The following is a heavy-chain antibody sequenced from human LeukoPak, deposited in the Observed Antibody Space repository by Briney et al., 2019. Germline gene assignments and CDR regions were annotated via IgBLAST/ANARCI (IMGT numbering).Heavy chain of an antibody. J-gene: IGHJ4*02. CDR1: GGSISNYY. CDR2: ISYSGST. CDR3: ARDSMVRGVIISYFDY. Sequence: SETLSLTCTVSGGSISNYYWTWIRQSPGKGLEWIGYISYSGSTNYNPSLKSRVTISSDPSKNQFSLRLSSVTAADTAVYYCARDSMVRGVIISYFDYWGQGTLVTVSS. V-gene: IGHV4-59*12. D-gene: IGHD3-10*01.